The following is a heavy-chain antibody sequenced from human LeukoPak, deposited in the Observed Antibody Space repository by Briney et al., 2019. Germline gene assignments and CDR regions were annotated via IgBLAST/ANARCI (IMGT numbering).Heavy chain of an antibody. CDR3: ARYQLLPMRFFDC. CDR2: IRDKANSYTT. V-gene: IGHV3-72*01. J-gene: IGHJ4*02. Sequence: GGSLRLSCAASGLTFSDHYMDWVRQAPGKGLEWVARIRDKANSYTTEYAASVKGRFTISRDDSKNSLYLQMNSLETEDTAIYYCARYQLLPMRFFDCWGQGTLVTVSS. CDR1: GLTFSDHY. D-gene: IGHD2-2*01.